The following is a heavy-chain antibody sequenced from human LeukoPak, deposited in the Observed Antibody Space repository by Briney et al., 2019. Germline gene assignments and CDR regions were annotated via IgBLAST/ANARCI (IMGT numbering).Heavy chain of an antibody. CDR1: GFTFSSYA. CDR2: ISYDGSNK. D-gene: IGHD6-13*01. J-gene: IGHJ4*02. CDR3: AKDYYSSSWNTYDY. V-gene: IGHV3-30*07. Sequence: GGSLRLSCAASGFTFSSYAMHWVRQAPGKGLEWVAVISYDGSNKYYADSVKGRFTISRDNSKNTLYLQMNSLRAEDTAVYYCAKDYYSSSWNTYDYWGQGTLVTVSS.